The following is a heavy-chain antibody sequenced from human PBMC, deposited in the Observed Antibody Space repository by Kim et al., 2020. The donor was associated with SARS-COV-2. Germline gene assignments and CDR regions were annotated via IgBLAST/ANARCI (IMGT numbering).Heavy chain of an antibody. V-gene: IGHV3-49*03. CDR3: TRAFMITFGGVTPPSFDY. J-gene: IGHJ4*02. Sequence: GGSLRLSCTASGFTFGDYAMSWFRQAPGKGLEWVGFIRSKAYGGTTEYAASVKGRFTISRDDSKSIAYLQMNSLKTEDTAVYYCTRAFMITFGGVTPPSFDYWGQGTLVTVSS. D-gene: IGHD3-16*01. CDR2: IRSKAYGGTT. CDR1: GFTFGDYA.